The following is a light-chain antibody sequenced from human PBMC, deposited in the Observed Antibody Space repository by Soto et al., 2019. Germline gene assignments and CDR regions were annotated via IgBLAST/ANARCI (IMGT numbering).Light chain of an antibody. V-gene: IGKV2-28*01. J-gene: IGKJ2*01. CDR2: MRS. CDR1: QSLLDSNGYNS. CDR3: MQSRETSYT. Sequence: IVLTQSPLSLPVTPGEAASISCRSSQSLLDSNGYNSLDWYVQKPGQSPQLLIYMRSNRSSGVPDSFSGSGSGTDFTLKISRVEAEDVGVYYCMQSRETSYTFGQGTKLEIK.